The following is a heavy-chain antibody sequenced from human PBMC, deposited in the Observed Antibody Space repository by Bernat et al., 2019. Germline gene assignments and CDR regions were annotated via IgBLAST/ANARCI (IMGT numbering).Heavy chain of an antibody. CDR2: IWYDGSNK. Sequence: QVQLVESGGGVVQPGRSLRLSCAASGFTFSSYGMHWVRQAPGKGLEWVAVIWYDGSNKYYADSVKGRFTISRDNSKNTLYLQMNSLRAEDTAVYYCEREIGTVVGSSRYYYYGMDVWGQGTTVTVSS. CDR3: EREIGTVVGSSRYYYYGMDV. CDR1: GFTFSSYG. D-gene: IGHD1-26*01. V-gene: IGHV3-33*01. J-gene: IGHJ6*02.